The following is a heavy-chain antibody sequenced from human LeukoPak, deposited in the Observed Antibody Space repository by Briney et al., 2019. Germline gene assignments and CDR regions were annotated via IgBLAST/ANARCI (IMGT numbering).Heavy chain of an antibody. D-gene: IGHD1-26*01. CDR3: ARRRDLYSGSYYPFDY. V-gene: IGHV5-51*01. CDR2: IYPGDSDT. CDR1: GYSFTSYW. Sequence: GESLKISCKGSGYSFTSYWIGWVRQMPGKGLEWMGIIYPGDSDTRYRPSFQGQVTISADKSSSTAYLQWSSLKASDTAMYYCARRRDLYSGSYYPFDYWGQGTLVTVSS. J-gene: IGHJ4*02.